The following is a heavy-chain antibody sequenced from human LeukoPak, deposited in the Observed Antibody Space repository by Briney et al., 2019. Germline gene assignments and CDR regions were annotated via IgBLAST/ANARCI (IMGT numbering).Heavy chain of an antibody. V-gene: IGHV3-23*01. Sequence: GFLRLSCAASGFTFSSYSMSWVRQAPGKGLEWVSAISGSGGSTYYADSVKGRFTISRDNSKNTLYLQMNSLRAEDTAVYYCAKDDSSGYPFDYWGQGTLVTVSS. D-gene: IGHD3-22*01. CDR3: AKDDSSGYPFDY. J-gene: IGHJ4*02. CDR1: GFTFSSYS. CDR2: ISGSGGST.